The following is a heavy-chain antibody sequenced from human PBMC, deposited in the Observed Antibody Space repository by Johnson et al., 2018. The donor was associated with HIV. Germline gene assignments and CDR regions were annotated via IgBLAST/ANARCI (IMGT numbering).Heavy chain of an antibody. Sequence: VQLVESGGGLIQPGGSLRLSCAASGFTVSSNYMSWFRQAPGKGLEWVSVLYSGGSTYYADSVKGRFTISRDNSKNTLYLQINSLRTEDTAVYYCARELEIAQGLDAFDIWGQGTMVTVSS. J-gene: IGHJ3*02. V-gene: IGHV3-66*03. D-gene: IGHD5-24*01. CDR1: GFTVSSNY. CDR2: LYSGGST. CDR3: ARELEIAQGLDAFDI.